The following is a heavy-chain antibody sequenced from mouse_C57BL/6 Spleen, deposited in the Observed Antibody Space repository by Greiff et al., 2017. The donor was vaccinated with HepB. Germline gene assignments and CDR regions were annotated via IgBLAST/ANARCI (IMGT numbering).Heavy chain of an antibody. CDR2: IDPSDSYT. J-gene: IGHJ1*03. V-gene: IGHV1-69*01. CDR3: ARGDYSNYGYFDV. Sequence: QVQLKHPGAELVMPGASVKLSCKASGYTFTSYWMHWVKQRPGQGLEWIGEIDPSDSYTNYNQKFKGKSTLTVDKSSSTAYMQLSSLTSEDSAVYDCARGDYSNYGYFDVWGTGTTVTVSS. CDR1: GYTFTSYW. D-gene: IGHD2-5*01.